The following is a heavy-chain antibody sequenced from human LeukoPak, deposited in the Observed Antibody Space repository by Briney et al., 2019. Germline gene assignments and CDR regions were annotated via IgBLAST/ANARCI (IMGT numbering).Heavy chain of an antibody. CDR3: ARTVFGIAAAGTLDY. Sequence: KPSQTLSLTCAISGDSFSSNSAAWNWIRQSPSRGLEWLGRTYYRSKWYNDYAVSVKSRITINPDTSKNQFSLQLKSVTPEDLAVYYCARTVFGIAAAGTLDYWGQGTLVTVSS. CDR1: GDSFSSNSAA. J-gene: IGHJ4*02. V-gene: IGHV6-1*01. D-gene: IGHD6-13*01. CDR2: TYYRSKWYN.